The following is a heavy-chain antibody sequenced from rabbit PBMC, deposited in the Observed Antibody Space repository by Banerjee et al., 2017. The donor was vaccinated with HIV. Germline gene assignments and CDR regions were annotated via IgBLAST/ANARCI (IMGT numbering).Heavy chain of an antibody. D-gene: IGHD7-1*01. V-gene: IGHV1S47*01. CDR2: IYSSNGDK. Sequence: QEQLVESGGGLVQPEGSLTLTCKASGSDISSNAMCWVRQAPGKGLELIACIYSSNGDKWYASWVNGRFTISRSTSLNTVDLKMTSLTVADTATYFCARDRDGDAGYGSLDLWGQGTLVTVS. CDR1: GSDISSNA. J-gene: IGHJ4*01. CDR3: ARDRDGDAGYGSLDL.